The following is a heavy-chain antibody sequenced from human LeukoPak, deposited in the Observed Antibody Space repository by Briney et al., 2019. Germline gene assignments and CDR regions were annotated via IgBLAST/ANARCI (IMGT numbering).Heavy chain of an antibody. CDR1: SESFSGYY. Sequence: SETLSLTCAVYSESFSGYYWGWMRQPPGKGLEWLGSIYHSGSTYYNPSLKSRVTISVDTSKNQFSLKLSSVTAADTAVYYCARDAYVWGSYRYWGFDYWGQGTLVTVSS. CDR3: ARDAYVWGSYRYWGFDY. CDR2: IYHSGST. V-gene: IGHV4-38-2*02. D-gene: IGHD3-16*02. J-gene: IGHJ4*02.